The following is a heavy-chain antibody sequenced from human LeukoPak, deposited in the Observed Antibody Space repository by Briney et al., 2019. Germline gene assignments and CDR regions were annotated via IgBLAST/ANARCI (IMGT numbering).Heavy chain of an antibody. CDR2: ISGSGSST. Sequence: PGGSLRLSCAASGFTFSSYSMSWVRQPPGKGLGWVSAISGSGSSTYYAHSVKGRFTISRDNSQNTLYLQMNSLGAEDTAVYYCANYGSSVFGVANPYFDYGGQGTLVTVSS. J-gene: IGHJ4*02. D-gene: IGHD3-3*01. CDR1: GFTFSSYS. CDR3: ANYGSSVFGVANPYFDY. V-gene: IGHV3-23*01.